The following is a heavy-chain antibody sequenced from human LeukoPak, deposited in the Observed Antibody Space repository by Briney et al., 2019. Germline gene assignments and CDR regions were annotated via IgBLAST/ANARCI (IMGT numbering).Heavy chain of an antibody. J-gene: IGHJ4*02. V-gene: IGHV3-21*01. CDR1: GFTFSSYS. D-gene: IGHD1-14*01. Sequence: GGSLRLSCAASGFTFSSYSMNWVRQAPGKGLEWVSSISSSSSYIYYADSVKGRFTISRDNAKNSLYLQMNSLRAEDTAVYYCARGQGTGAADYFDYWGQGTLVTVSS. CDR2: ISSSSSYI. CDR3: ARGQGTGAADYFDY.